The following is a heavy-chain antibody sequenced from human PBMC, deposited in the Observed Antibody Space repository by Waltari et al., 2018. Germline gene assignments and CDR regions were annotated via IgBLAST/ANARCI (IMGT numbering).Heavy chain of an antibody. CDR2: ISHSGVT. CDR3: ARTWGNSPPLGWFDP. J-gene: IGHJ5*01. Sequence: QVQLHQWGAGLLKPSATLSLPCAVSGGPFTDYSWSWIRQPPGKGLEWIGEISHSGVTHYNPSLRSRVTMSVDTIKKQFSLMLTSVTAADTAVYFCARTWGNSPPLGWFDPWGRGTRVTISS. V-gene: IGHV4-34*01. CDR1: GGPFTDYS. D-gene: IGHD7-27*01.